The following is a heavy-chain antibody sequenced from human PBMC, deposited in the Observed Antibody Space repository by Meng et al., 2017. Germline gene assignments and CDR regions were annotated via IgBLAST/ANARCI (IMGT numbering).Heavy chain of an antibody. D-gene: IGHD1-26*01. CDR2: FDPEDGET. V-gene: IGHV1-24*01. Sequence: QVQSGQPGLEAKKPGPSVKVTCKVSAYPLTDLSMHWVRQAPGKGLEWMGGFDPEDGETIYAQKFQGRVTMTEDTSTDTAYMELSSLRSEDTAVYYCAIYRVGANSRVDYWGQGTLVTVSS. J-gene: IGHJ4*02. CDR1: AYPLTDLS. CDR3: AIYRVGANSRVDY.